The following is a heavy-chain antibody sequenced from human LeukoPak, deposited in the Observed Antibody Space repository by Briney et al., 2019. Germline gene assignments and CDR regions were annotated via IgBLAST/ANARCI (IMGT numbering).Heavy chain of an antibody. J-gene: IGHJ6*02. CDR3: ARDKSVTSTYYYGMGV. Sequence: GGSLRLSCAASGFTFSSYSMNWVRQAPGKGLEWVSSISTSSSYIYYADSVKGRFSISRDNAKNSLYLQMNSLRAEDTAVYYCARDKSVTSTYYYGMGVWGQGTTVTVSS. CDR1: GFTFSSYS. CDR2: ISTSSSYI. D-gene: IGHD4-11*01. V-gene: IGHV3-21*01.